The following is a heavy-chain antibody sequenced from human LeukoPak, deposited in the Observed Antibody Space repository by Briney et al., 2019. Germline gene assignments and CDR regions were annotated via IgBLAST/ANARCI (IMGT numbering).Heavy chain of an antibody. Sequence: PGGSLRLSCGSWVLAFSTFPLLWARQAPGKGLEWVSAVSGSGGHTFYLDSAKGRVTISRDNSKKTLYLQMNSLRVDDTAVYYCAKGGATAVYAGAGGVVNATLDGFDLWGQGTMVTVSS. J-gene: IGHJ3*01. V-gene: IGHV3-23*01. D-gene: IGHD3-10*01. CDR3: AKGGATAVYAGAGGVVNATLDGFDL. CDR1: VLAFSTFP. CDR2: VSGSGGHT.